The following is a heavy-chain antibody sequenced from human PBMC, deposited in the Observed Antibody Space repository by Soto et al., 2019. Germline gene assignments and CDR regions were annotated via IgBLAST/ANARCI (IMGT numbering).Heavy chain of an antibody. CDR1: GFTFSSYS. J-gene: IGHJ4*02. D-gene: IGHD2-15*01. CDR3: ARAPTVRYCSGGSCYSPYYFAY. V-gene: IGHV3-21*01. CDR2: ISSSSSYI. Sequence: EVQLVESGGGLVKPGGSLRLSCAASGFTFSSYSMNWVRQAPGKGLEWVSSISSSSSYIYYADSVKGRFTISRDNAKNSLYLQMNSLRAEDTAVYYCARAPTVRYCSGGSCYSPYYFAYWGQGTLVTVSS.